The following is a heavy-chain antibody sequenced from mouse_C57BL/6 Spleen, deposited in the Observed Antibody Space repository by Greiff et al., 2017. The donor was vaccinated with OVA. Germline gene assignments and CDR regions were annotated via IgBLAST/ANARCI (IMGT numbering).Heavy chain of an antibody. CDR3: TRSGRYDPTRDD. CDR1: GYTFTDYE. D-gene: IGHD2-3*01. V-gene: IGHV1-15*01. CDR2: IDPETGGT. Sequence: VQLQQSGAELVRPGASVTLSCKASGYTFTDYEMHWVKQTPVHGLEWIGAIDPETGGTAYNQKFKGKAILTADKSSSTAYMELRSLTSEDAAVYYCTRSGRYDPTRDDWGQGTTLTVSS. J-gene: IGHJ2*01.